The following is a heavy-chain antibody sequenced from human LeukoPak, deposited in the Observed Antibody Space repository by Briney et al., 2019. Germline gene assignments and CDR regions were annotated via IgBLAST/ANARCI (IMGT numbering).Heavy chain of an antibody. Sequence: PSETLSLTCTVSGDSIDSSTYYWGWIRQPPGKGLEWIGSIYYSGSTYSNPSLKSRVTISIDTSKNQFSLKLSSVTAADTAMYYCARLGFTMILVATTWGQGTLVTVSS. V-gene: IGHV4-39*01. CDR3: ARLGFTMILVATT. CDR1: GDSIDSSTYY. CDR2: IYYSGST. D-gene: IGHD3-22*01. J-gene: IGHJ4*02.